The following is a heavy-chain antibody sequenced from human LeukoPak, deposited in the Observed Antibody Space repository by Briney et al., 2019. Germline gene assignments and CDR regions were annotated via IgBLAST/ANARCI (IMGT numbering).Heavy chain of an antibody. Sequence: SETLSLTCTVSGGSISSYYWSWIRQPPGKGLEWIGYIYYSGSTNYNPSLKSRVTISVDTSKNQFSLKLSSVTAADTAVYYCARVIVSAAMPAFDYWGQGTLVTVSS. J-gene: IGHJ4*02. CDR3: ARVIVSAAMPAFDY. CDR2: IYYSGST. CDR1: GGSISSYY. V-gene: IGHV4-59*01. D-gene: IGHD2-2*01.